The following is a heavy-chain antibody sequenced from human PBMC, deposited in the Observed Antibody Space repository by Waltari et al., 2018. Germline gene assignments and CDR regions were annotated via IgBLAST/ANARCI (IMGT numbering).Heavy chain of an antibody. CDR1: GGSLSSYY. Sequence: QVQLQQWGAGVLQPSETLSLTGAVYGGSLSSYYWGWIRQPPGKGLEWIGEINHAGYNNNIPSLRSRVTLLVDTSKSQVSLKVNSVTAADAAVYYCVRLEDCTGPGGNCYSGDSFAMDVWGQGTTVTVSS. J-gene: IGHJ6*02. V-gene: IGHV4-34*01. CDR3: VRLEDCTGPGGNCYSGDSFAMDV. D-gene: IGHD2-8*02. CDR2: INHAGYN.